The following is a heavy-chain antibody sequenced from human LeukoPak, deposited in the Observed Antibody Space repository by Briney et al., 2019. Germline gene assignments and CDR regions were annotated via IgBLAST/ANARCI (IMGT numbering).Heavy chain of an antibody. CDR1: GFTFSSYS. J-gene: IGHJ3*02. Sequence: GGSLRLSCAASGFTFSSYSMNWVRQAPGKGLEWVSYISSSSSTIYYADSVKGRFTISRDNAKNSLYLQMNSLRAEDTAVYYCASIAAPRKAFDIWGQGTMVTVSS. CDR3: ASIAAPRKAFDI. CDR2: ISSSSSTI. D-gene: IGHD6-6*01. V-gene: IGHV3-48*01.